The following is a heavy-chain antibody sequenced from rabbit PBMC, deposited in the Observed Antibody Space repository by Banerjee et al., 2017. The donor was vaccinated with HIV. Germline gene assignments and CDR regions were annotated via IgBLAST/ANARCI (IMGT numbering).Heavy chain of an antibody. D-gene: IGHD4-1*01. CDR1: GFSFSNGYV. J-gene: IGHJ4*01. CDR3: ARNDFSSAWGADL. V-gene: IGHV1S45*01. Sequence: QEQLEESGGDLVKPEGSLTLTCTASGFSFSNGYVMCWVRQAPGKGLEWIACINTISGDTVYATWAKGRFTISKTSSTTVTLQMTSLTAADTATYFCARNDFSSAWGADLWGQGTLVTVS. CDR2: INTISGDT.